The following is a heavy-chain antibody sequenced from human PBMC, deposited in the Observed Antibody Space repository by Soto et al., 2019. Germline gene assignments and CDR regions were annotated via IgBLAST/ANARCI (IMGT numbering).Heavy chain of an antibody. CDR1: GGTFSSYA. Sequence: SVKVSCKASGGTFSSYAISWVRQAPGQGLEWMGGIIPIFGTANYAQKFQGRVTITADESTSTAYMELSSLRSEDTAVYYCALDAYNWNPKPIDDWGQGTLVTVSS. V-gene: IGHV1-69*13. CDR2: IIPIFGTA. J-gene: IGHJ4*02. D-gene: IGHD1-20*01. CDR3: ALDAYNWNPKPIDD.